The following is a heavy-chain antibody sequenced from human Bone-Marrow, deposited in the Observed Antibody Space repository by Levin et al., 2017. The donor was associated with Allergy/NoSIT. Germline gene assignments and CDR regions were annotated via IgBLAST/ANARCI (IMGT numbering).Heavy chain of an antibody. CDR2: IKPDGSEK. J-gene: IGHJ5*02. CDR1: GFTYSSYW. D-gene: IGHD3-16*01. CDR3: ERSHYAVGRWFDP. V-gene: IGHV3-7*03. Sequence: PGGSLGLSCAASGFTYSSYWMSWVRQAPGKGLEWVANIKPDGSEKNYVDSVKGRFTISRDNAKKSLYLQMNSLRVEDTAVYYCERSHYAVGRWFDPWGQGTLVSVSS.